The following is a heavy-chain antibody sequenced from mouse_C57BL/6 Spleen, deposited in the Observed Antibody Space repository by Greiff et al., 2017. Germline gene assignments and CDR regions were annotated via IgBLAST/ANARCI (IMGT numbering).Heavy chain of an antibody. Sequence: QVQLQQPGAELVKPGASVKMSCKASRYTFTSYWITWVKQRPGQGLEWIGDIYPGSGSTNYNEKFKSKATLTVDTSSSTAYMQLSSLTSEDSAVYYCARTYYDYPYWYFDVWGTGTTVTVSS. CDR3: ARTYYDYPYWYFDV. CDR1: RYTFTSYW. V-gene: IGHV1-55*01. CDR2: IYPGSGST. J-gene: IGHJ1*03. D-gene: IGHD2-4*01.